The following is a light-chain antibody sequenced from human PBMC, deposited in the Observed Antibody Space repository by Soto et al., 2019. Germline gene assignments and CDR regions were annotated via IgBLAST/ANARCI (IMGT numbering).Light chain of an antibody. J-gene: IGLJ2*01. Sequence: QSVLTQPPSVSAAPGQKVTISCSGSSSNIGKNDVSWYQQIPGTAPKLLIYDNNKRPSGIPDRFSGSKSGTSATLGITGLQTGDEADYYCGTWDSSLSAIFGGGTKLTVL. CDR3: GTWDSSLSAI. V-gene: IGLV1-51*01. CDR1: SSNIGKND. CDR2: DNN.